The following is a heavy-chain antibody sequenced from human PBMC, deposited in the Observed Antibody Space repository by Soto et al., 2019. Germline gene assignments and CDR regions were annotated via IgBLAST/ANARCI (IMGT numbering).Heavy chain of an antibody. Sequence: SETLSLACTVSGGSVSSGSYYWSWIRQPPGKGLEWIGYIYYSGSTNYNPSLKSRVTISVDTSKNQFSLKLSSLTAADKAVYYCARQVRRGRXFDYWAQRTLVTVSS. D-gene: IGHD3-10*01. CDR2: IYYSGST. V-gene: IGHV4-61*01. CDR1: GGSVSSGSYY. J-gene: IGHJ4*02. CDR3: ARQVRRGRXFDY.